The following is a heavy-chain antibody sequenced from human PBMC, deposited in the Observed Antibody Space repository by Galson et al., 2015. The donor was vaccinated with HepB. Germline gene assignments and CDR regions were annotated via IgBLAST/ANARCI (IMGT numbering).Heavy chain of an antibody. CDR1: GGSISSFY. D-gene: IGHD3-10*01. Sequence: SETLSLTCSVSGGSISSFYWSWIRQSPGKGLEWIGYIYYSGSTNYNPSLQSRVTISLDTSKNQFSLKLRSVTAADTAVYYCARAKGYYYGSGSYSFYYFDYWGQGTLVTVSS. J-gene: IGHJ4*02. V-gene: IGHV4-59*08. CDR3: ARAKGYYYGSGSYSFYYFDY. CDR2: IYYSGST.